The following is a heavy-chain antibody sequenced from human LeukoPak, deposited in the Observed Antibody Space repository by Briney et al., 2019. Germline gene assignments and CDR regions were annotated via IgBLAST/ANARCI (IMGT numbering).Heavy chain of an antibody. V-gene: IGHV1-8*01. CDR3: ATAYGSAFLNWFDP. D-gene: IGHD3-10*01. Sequence: ASVKVSRKASGYTFTSYDINWVRQATGQGLEWMGWMNPNSGNTGYAQKFQGRVTMTRNTSISTAFMELSSLRSEDTAVYYCATAYGSAFLNWFDPWGQGTLVTVSS. J-gene: IGHJ5*02. CDR2: MNPNSGNT. CDR1: GYTFTSYD.